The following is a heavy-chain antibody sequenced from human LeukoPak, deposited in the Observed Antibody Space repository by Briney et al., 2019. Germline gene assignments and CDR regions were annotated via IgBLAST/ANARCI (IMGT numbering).Heavy chain of an antibody. V-gene: IGHV4-34*01. J-gene: IGHJ4*02. CDR2: INDSGST. D-gene: IGHD2-2*01. CDR1: GGAFSNYF. CDR3: ARGQYCSTTTCYSARRYFDF. Sequence: PSETLSLTCAVSGGAFSNYFSTWIRQPPGKGLEWIAEINDSGSTNSNSSLRSRVAISLDTSKNQFSLRLTSVTAADTAVYYCARGQYCSTTTCYSARRYFDFWGQGTLVTVSS.